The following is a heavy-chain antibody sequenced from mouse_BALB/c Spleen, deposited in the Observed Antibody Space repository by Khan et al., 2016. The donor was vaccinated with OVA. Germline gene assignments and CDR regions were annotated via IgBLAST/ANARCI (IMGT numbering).Heavy chain of an antibody. V-gene: IGHV2-6-1*01. CDR2: IWSDGST. CDR1: GFSLTNYG. D-gene: IGHD2-10*01. Sequence: QVQLQQSGPGLVAPSQSLSITCTISGFSLTNYGIHWVRQPPGKGLEWLVVIWSDGSTTYNSALKSRLTISKDNSKSQVFLKMNSPQTDDTAMYFCARQPYYHYNIMDYWGQGTSVTVSS. J-gene: IGHJ4*01. CDR3: ARQPYYHYNIMDY.